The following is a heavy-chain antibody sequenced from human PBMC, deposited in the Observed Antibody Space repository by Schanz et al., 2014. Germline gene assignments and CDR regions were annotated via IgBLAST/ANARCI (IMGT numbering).Heavy chain of an antibody. V-gene: IGHV3-48*04. Sequence: VHLVESGGGVVQPGGSLRLSCAASGITFSGYSMNWVRQAPGKGLEWVSYISGSSSTKYYADSVKGRFTISRDNAKNSLYLQMNSLRAEDTAVYYCAGAVATIRADSFDIWGQGTMVAVSS. CDR1: GITFSGYS. D-gene: IGHD5-12*01. CDR3: AGAVATIRADSFDI. CDR2: ISGSSSTK. J-gene: IGHJ3*02.